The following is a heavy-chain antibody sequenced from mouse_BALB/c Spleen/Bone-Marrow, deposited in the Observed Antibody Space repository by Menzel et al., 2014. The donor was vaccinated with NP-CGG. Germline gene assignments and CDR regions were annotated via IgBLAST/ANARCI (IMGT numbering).Heavy chain of an antibody. V-gene: IGHV1-87*01. CDR2: IYPGDGDT. CDR3: ASPYGNYDAMDY. D-gene: IGHD2-1*01. CDR1: GYTFTSYW. Sequence: QVQLQHPGAELARPGASVKLSCKASGYTFTSYWTQWVKQGPGQGLQWIGAIYPGDGDTRYTQKFRGKATLTADKSSNTAYMQLSSLTSEDSAVYFCASPYGNYDAMDYWGQGTSVTVSS. J-gene: IGHJ4*01.